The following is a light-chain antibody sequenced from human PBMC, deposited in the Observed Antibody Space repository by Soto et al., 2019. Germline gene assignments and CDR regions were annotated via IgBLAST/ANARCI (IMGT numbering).Light chain of an antibody. CDR1: SSDVGDYNS. V-gene: IGLV2-11*01. J-gene: IGLJ1*01. CDR2: DVS. Sequence: QSVLTQPRSVSGSPGQSVTVSCIGTSSDVGDYNSVSCYQQHPGKAPKLMIYDVSKRPSGGPDRFSGSKSGNTASLTISGLQAEDEPDYYCCSYVGGYSYVFGIGTKVTVL. CDR3: CSYVGGYSYV.